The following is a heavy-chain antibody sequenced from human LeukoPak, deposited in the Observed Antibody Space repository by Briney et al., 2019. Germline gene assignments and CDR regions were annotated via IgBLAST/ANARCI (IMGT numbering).Heavy chain of an antibody. V-gene: IGHV3-48*01. CDR2: ISSSSSTI. CDR3: ARARGSYSRPFDY. D-gene: IGHD1-26*01. J-gene: IGHJ4*02. Sequence: PGGSLRLSCAASGFTFSGYSMNWVRQAPGKGLEWVSYISSSSSTIYYADSVKGRFTFSRDNAKNSLYLQMNSLRAEDTAVYYCARARGSYSRPFDYWGQGTLVTVSS. CDR1: GFTFSGYS.